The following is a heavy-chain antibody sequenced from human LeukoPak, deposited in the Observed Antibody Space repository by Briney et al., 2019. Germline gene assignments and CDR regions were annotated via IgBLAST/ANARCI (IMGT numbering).Heavy chain of an antibody. V-gene: IGHV3-43D*03. D-gene: IGHD5-12*01. J-gene: IGHJ5*01. CDR3: VKDKYSDGFFDY. CDR1: GFTFDDYA. CDR2: ITWDGGST. Sequence: GRSLRLSCAASGFTFDDYAMNWVRQRPGKGLEWVSLITWDGGSTYYADSVKGRFTISRDNNKDSLYLQMNSLRLDDTAFYYCVKDKYSDGFFDYWGHGTLVTVSS.